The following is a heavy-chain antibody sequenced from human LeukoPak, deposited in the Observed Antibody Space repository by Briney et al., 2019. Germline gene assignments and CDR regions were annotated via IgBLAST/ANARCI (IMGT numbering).Heavy chain of an antibody. CDR2: IYYRGNT. CDR1: GGSISSSNYY. D-gene: IGHD5-18*01. J-gene: IGHJ4*02. Sequence: PSETLSLTCTVSGGSISSSNYYWGWIRQPPGKGLEWIGSIYYRGNTYYNPSLKSRVTISVDTSKNQFSLKLSSVTAADTAVYYCARRGDSYAVFDYWGQGTLVTVSS. CDR3: ARRGDSYAVFDY. V-gene: IGHV4-39*01.